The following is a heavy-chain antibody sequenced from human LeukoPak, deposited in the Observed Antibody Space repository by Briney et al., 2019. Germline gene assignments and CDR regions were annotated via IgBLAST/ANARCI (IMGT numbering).Heavy chain of an antibody. CDR3: ARGHDNGFDP. CDR1: GYSFTGYY. D-gene: IGHD1-1*01. V-gene: IGHV1-2*02. J-gene: IGHJ5*02. CDR2: INPNNGVT. Sequence: ASVTVSCKASGYSFTGYYLHWVRQPPAQGLEWMGRINPNNGVTTYVDKFKNRVTMTRNTAISTAYMELSRLTSDDSAVYYCARGHDNGFDPWGQGTLVIVS.